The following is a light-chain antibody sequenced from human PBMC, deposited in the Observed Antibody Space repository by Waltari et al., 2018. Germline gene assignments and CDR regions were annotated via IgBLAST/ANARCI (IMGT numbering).Light chain of an antibody. J-gene: IGKJ4*01. CDR1: QSVSSN. V-gene: IGKV3-11*01. Sequence: EIVLTQSPATLSLSPGERATLSCRDSQSVSSNLAWYQQKPGQAPRLLIYDASNRATGIPSRFSGNWSGTDFTLTISSLEPEDFALDYCQRRSNWPLTFGGATKVEIK. CDR3: QRRSNWPLT. CDR2: DAS.